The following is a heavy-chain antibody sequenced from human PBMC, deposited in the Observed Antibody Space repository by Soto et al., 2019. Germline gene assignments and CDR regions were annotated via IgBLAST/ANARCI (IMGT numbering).Heavy chain of an antibody. D-gene: IGHD4-17*01. J-gene: IGHJ3*02. CDR1: GYTLTELS. CDR3: ARSYGDYDLTQNAFDI. CDR2: FDPEDGET. Sequence: ASVKVSCKVSGYTLTELSMHWVRQAPGKGLEWMGGFDPEDGETIYAQKNQGRVTMTKDTSTDTAYMELSSLRTDDTAVYYCARSYGDYDLTQNAFDIWGQGTMVTVSS. V-gene: IGHV1-24*01.